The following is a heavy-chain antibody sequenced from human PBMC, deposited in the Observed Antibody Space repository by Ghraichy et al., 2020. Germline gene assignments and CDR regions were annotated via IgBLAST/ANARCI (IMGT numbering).Heavy chain of an antibody. CDR2: ITRSSSFK. Sequence: GESLRLSCEGSGLSDYSMNWVRQSPGKGLEWVSYITRSSSFKSYADSVKGRFTISRDNAQNSLHLQMNSLRDEDTAVYYCARGSSVVRFYYYDGMDVWGQGTTVTVSS. D-gene: IGHD4-23*01. CDR1: GLSDYS. CDR3: ARGSSVVRFYYYDGMDV. V-gene: IGHV3-48*02. J-gene: IGHJ6*02.